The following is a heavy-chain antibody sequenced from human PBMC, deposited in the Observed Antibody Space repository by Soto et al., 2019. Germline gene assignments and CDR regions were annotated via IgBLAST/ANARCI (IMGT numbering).Heavy chain of an antibody. CDR3: AREGLGYSYAHNWFDP. CDR2: IIPIFGTA. J-gene: IGHJ5*02. V-gene: IGHV1-69*01. CDR1: GGTFSSYA. D-gene: IGHD5-18*01. Sequence: QVQLVQSGAEVKKPGSSVKVSCKASGGTFSSYAISWVRQAPGQGLEWMGGIIPIFGTANYAQKFQGRVTITADESTSTAYMELSSMRSEDTAVYYCAREGLGYSYAHNWFDPWGQGTLVTVSS.